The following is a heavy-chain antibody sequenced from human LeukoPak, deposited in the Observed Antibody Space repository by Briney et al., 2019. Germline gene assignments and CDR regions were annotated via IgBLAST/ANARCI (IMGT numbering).Heavy chain of an antibody. CDR1: GYTFTNFD. Sequence: GASVKVSCKACGYTFTNFDIKWVRQATGQGLEWMGWMNPNTGNAGYAQKFQDRVTITWDASISTAYMDLSSLRSEDTAVYYCARVGYSNSSDYWGQGTLVTVSS. CDR2: MNPNTGNA. CDR3: ARVGYSNSSDY. V-gene: IGHV1-8*03. J-gene: IGHJ4*02. D-gene: IGHD1-26*01.